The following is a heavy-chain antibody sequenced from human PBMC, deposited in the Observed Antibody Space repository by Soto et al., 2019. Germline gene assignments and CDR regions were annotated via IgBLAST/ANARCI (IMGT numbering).Heavy chain of an antibody. D-gene: IGHD6-6*01. Sequence: QVQLQESGPGLVKPSQTLSLTCTVSGGSISSGDYYWSWIRHPPGKGLEWIGYIYYSGSTYYNPSLNSRVTISVDTSKNQYSLKLSSVTAEDTAVYYCARGLIAARPGNWFDPWGQGTLVTVSS. J-gene: IGHJ5*02. CDR1: GGSISSGDYY. CDR2: IYYSGST. V-gene: IGHV4-30-4*01. CDR3: ARGLIAARPGNWFDP.